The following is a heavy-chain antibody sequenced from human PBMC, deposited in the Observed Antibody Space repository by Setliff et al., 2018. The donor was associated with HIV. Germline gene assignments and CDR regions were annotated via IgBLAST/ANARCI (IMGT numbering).Heavy chain of an antibody. Sequence: ASVKVSCKASGYTFTGWYMHWVRQAPGQGLEWMGWIGSYSGYTIYAQKFQDRLTMTTDTSTTTASMELRKLRSDDTAVYYCARDSGMAVVGTWRRLDHWGQGTLVTVSS. CDR1: GYTFTGWY. CDR3: ARDSGMAVVGTWRRLDH. D-gene: IGHD6-19*01. V-gene: IGHV1-18*01. CDR2: IGSYSGYT. J-gene: IGHJ5*02.